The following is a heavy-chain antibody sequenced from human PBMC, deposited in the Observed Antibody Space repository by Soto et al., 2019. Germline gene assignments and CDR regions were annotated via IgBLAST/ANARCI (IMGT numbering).Heavy chain of an antibody. CDR1: GGSISSSSYY. CDR3: ARHRTVYDYVWGSYRSPGGLDY. D-gene: IGHD3-16*02. CDR2: IYYSGST. Sequence: LSETLSLTCTVSGGSISSSSYYWGWIRQPPGKGLEWIGSIYYSGSTYYNPSLKSRVTISVDTSKNQFSLKLSSVTAADTAVYYCARHRTVYDYVWGSYRSPGGLDYWGQGTLVT. V-gene: IGHV4-39*01. J-gene: IGHJ4*02.